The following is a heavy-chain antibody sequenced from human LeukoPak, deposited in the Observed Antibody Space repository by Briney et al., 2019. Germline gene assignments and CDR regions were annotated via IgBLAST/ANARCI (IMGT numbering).Heavy chain of an antibody. Sequence: SETLSLTCVVSGGSVSGYYWGWLRQPPGRGLEWLGYVYYSGSTNYNPSFKSRITISVDTSRNQFSLQLSSVTAADTAVYYCARIHRDCSGGACYVLDNWGQGTLVAVSS. CDR2: VYYSGST. CDR1: GGSVSGYY. D-gene: IGHD2-15*01. V-gene: IGHV4-59*02. CDR3: ARIHRDCSGGACYVLDN. J-gene: IGHJ4*02.